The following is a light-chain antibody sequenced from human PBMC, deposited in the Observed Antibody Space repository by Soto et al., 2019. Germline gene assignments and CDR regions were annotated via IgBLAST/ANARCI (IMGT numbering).Light chain of an antibody. V-gene: IGKV3-20*01. CDR1: QSVGSSS. CDR2: DAS. J-gene: IGKJ2*01. CDR3: QHYGGSPPRYT. Sequence: EIVLTQSPDTLSLSPGERATLSSRASQSVGSSSLAWYQQKPGQAPRLLLYDASSRATDIPDRFSGSGSGTDFALTISRLEPEDFAVYYCQHYGGSPPRYTFGQGTKLEIK.